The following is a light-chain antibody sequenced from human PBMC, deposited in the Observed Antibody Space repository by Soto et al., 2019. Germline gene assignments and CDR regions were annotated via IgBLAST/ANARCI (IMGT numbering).Light chain of an antibody. J-gene: IGKJ5*01. Sequence: DIQMTQSPSMLSASVGDRVTIACRASQSIRRWLAWYQQKPGKAPKLLIFDASTLESGVPSRFSGSGSGTEFTLTISSLQSEDFAVYYCQQYNNWPPLFGQGTRLEIK. V-gene: IGKV1-5*01. CDR3: QQYNNWPPL. CDR1: QSIRRW. CDR2: DAS.